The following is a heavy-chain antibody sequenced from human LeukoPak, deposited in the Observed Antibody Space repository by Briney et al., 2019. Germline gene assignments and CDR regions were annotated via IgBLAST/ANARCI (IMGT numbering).Heavy chain of an antibody. D-gene: IGHD4-17*01. CDR3: ARGGTTVTDYYFDY. V-gene: IGHV4-31*03. J-gene: IGHJ4*02. CDR1: GDSIRSGDYY. CDR2: IYRSGSA. Sequence: PSETLSLTCTVSGDSIRSGDYYWPWIRQHPGKGLEWIGYIYRSGSAYYNPSLKSRLTRSVDTSKNQFSLRLNSVTDADTAVYYCARGGTTVTDYYFDYWGQGTLVTVSS.